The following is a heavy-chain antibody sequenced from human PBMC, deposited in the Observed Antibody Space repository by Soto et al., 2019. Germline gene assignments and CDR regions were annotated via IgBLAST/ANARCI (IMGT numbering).Heavy chain of an antibody. CDR1: GYTFTSYG. V-gene: IGHV1-18*01. CDR3: ARERRGYDILTGYVVPHNWFDP. Sequence: QVQLVQSGAEVKKPGASVKVSCKASGYTFTSYGISWVRQAPGQGLEWMGWISAYNGNTNYAQKHQGRVTMTTDTSTSTAYMELRSLRSDDTAVYYCARERRGYDILTGYVVPHNWFDPWGQGTLVTVSS. J-gene: IGHJ5*02. CDR2: ISAYNGNT. D-gene: IGHD3-9*01.